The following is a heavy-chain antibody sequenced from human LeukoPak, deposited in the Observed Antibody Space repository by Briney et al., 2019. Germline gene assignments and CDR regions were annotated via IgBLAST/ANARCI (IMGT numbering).Heavy chain of an antibody. V-gene: IGHV4-59*01. CDR2: IYYSGST. CDR1: GGSISSYH. CDR3: ARGSSWAEIDY. J-gene: IGHJ4*02. Sequence: SETLSLTCTVSGGSISSYHWSWIRQPPGKGLEWIGYIYYSGSTNYNPSLKSRVTISVDTSKNQFSLKLSSVTAADTAVYYCARGSSWAEIDYWGQGTLVTVSS. D-gene: IGHD6-13*01.